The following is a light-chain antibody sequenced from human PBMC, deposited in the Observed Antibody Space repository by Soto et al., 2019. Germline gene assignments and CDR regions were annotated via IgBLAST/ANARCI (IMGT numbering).Light chain of an antibody. CDR2: DVT. V-gene: IGLV2-14*01. CDR3: SSYTTSSTQV. J-gene: IGLJ2*01. CDR1: SSDIGAYNY. Sequence: QSALTQPVSVSGSPGQSIAISCTGTSSDIGAYNYVSWYQQYPGNAPKLIIFDVTNRPSGVSTRFSGSKSGDTASLTISGLQTEDEADYYCSSYTTSSTQVFGGGTKLTVL.